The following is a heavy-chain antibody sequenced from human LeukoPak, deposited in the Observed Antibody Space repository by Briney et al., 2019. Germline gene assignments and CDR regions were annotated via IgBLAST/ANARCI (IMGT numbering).Heavy chain of an antibody. Sequence: QPGGSLRLSCAASGFTFSSYAMSWVRQAPGKGLEWVSAISGSGGSTYYADSVKGRFTISRDYSKNTLYLQMNSLRAEDTAVYYCVRDRYYYDGSGYHYDYWGQGTLVTVSS. CDR2: ISGSGGST. CDR1: GFTFSSYA. CDR3: VRDRYYYDGSGYHYDY. D-gene: IGHD3-22*01. V-gene: IGHV3-23*01. J-gene: IGHJ4*02.